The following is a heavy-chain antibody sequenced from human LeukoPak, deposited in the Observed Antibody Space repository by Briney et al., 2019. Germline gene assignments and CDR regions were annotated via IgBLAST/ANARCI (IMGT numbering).Heavy chain of an antibody. D-gene: IGHD2-15*01. CDR1: GFAFSKLA. CDR2: ISDSGDIT. CDR3: AKSCGGTCYYYGMDV. V-gene: IGHV3-23*01. J-gene: IGHJ6*02. Sequence: GGSLRLSCAASGFAFSKLAMGWVRQAPGKGLEWVSVISDSGDITYYADSVKGRFTISRDNSKHTLYLHMNSLRAEDTALYYCAKSCGGTCYYYGMDVWGQGTTVTVSS.